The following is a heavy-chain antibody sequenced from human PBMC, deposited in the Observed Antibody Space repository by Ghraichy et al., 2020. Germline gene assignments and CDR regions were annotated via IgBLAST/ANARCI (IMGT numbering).Heavy chain of an antibody. Sequence: GGSLRLSCVVSGFSFGDYDMHWVRQAPGRGLEWVSSIGTLGDTYYPGSVVGRFTISRENATDSLYLQMNSLRAGDTAVYYCARGLQGYCNYTNCPFDQWGQGTLAAASS. CDR2: IGTLGDT. V-gene: IGHV3-13*01. CDR3: ARGLQGYCNYTNCPFDQ. D-gene: IGHD2-2*01. J-gene: IGHJ4*02. CDR1: GFSFGDYD.